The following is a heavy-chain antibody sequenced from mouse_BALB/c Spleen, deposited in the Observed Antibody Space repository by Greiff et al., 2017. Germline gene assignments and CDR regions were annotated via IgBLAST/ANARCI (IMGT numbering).Heavy chain of an antibody. J-gene: IGHJ3*01. CDR3: ATGSSYDAY. CDR2: ISYSGST. D-gene: IGHD1-1*01. Sequence: VQLKESGPGLVKPSQSLSLTCTVTGYSITSDYAWNWIRQFPGNKLEWMGYISYSGSTSYNPSLKSRIYITRDTSKNQFFLQLNSVTTEDTATYYCATGSSYDAYWGQGTLVTVSA. CDR1: GYSITSDYA. V-gene: IGHV3-2*02.